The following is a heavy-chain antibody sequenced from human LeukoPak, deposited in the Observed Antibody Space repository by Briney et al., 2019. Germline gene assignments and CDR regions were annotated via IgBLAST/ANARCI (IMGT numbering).Heavy chain of an antibody. CDR2: IYHSGST. CDR1: GYSISSGYY. V-gene: IGHV4-38-2*02. Sequence: SETLSLTCTVSGYSISSGYYWGWIRQPPGKGLKWIGSIYHSGSTYYNPSLKSRVTISVDTSKNQFSLNLSSVTAADTAMYYCARAVGTSRNFFDYWGQGTLVTVSS. D-gene: IGHD4-23*01. CDR3: ARAVGTSRNFFDY. J-gene: IGHJ4*02.